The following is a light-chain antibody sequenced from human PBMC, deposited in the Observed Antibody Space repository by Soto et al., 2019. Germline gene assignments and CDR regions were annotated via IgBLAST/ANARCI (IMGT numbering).Light chain of an antibody. CDR1: SSDDGGYNY. J-gene: IGLJ1*01. Sequence: QSALTQPPSASGSPGQSVAISCTGTSSDDGGYNYVSWYQQNPVKAPKLMIYEGNKRPSGVPDRFSDSKSGNTASLTVAGLQAEDEADYYCSSYAGSSNVVGTGTKLTVL. CDR2: EGN. V-gene: IGLV2-8*01. CDR3: SSYAGSSNV.